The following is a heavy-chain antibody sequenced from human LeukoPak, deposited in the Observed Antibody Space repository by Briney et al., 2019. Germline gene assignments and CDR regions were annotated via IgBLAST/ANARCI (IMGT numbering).Heavy chain of an antibody. CDR3: ARDSSGWYEFDY. J-gene: IGHJ4*02. CDR1: GYTFISYA. Sequence: ASVKVSCKPSGYTFISYAINWVRQAPGQRLEWIGWVSAGNDNTQYSQKFQGRVTITRDTSASTVYMELNSLRFEDTAVYYCARDSSGWYEFDYWGQGTLVTVSS. D-gene: IGHD6-19*01. CDR2: VSAGNDNT. V-gene: IGHV1-3*01.